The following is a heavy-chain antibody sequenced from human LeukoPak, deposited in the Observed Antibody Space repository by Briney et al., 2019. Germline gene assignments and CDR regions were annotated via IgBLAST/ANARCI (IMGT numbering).Heavy chain of an antibody. Sequence: PGRSLRLSCAASGFTFSNYGMHWVRQAPAKGLEWVAVISYDGSNKYYADSVKGRFTISRDNSKNTLYLQMNSLRAEDTAVYYCAKNGDSSGYYSVDYWGQGTLVTVSS. J-gene: IGHJ4*02. D-gene: IGHD3-22*01. CDR2: ISYDGSNK. V-gene: IGHV3-30*18. CDR3: AKNGDSSGYYSVDY. CDR1: GFTFSNYG.